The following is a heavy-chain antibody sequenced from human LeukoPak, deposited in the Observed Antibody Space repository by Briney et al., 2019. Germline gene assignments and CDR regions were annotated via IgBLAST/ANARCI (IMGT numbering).Heavy chain of an antibody. CDR1: GFMLSSTW. Sequence: GGSLRLPCAASGFMLSSTWMHWVRQAPGKGLVWVSRINSDATSISYADSVRGRFTISRDDAKNTMYLQMNSLRAEDTAMYYCVRGSPGYSSSWHAYWGQGTLVTVSS. J-gene: IGHJ4*02. CDR3: VRGSPGYSSSWHAY. D-gene: IGHD6-13*01. V-gene: IGHV3-74*01. CDR2: INSDATSI.